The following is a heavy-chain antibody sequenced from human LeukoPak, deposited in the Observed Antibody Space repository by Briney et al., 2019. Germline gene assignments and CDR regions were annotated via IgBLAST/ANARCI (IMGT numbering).Heavy chain of an antibody. CDR3: ARSTTVTTNNWFDP. J-gene: IGHJ5*02. V-gene: IGHV3-33*08. CDR1: GFSFSNAY. Sequence: GSLRLSCTASGFSFSNAYMNWVRQAPGKGLEWVAVIWSDGSYKYYADSVKGRFTISRDDSKNTLYLEMNSLRAEDTAVYYCARSTTVTTNNWFDPWGQGTLVTVSS. CDR2: IWSDGSYK. D-gene: IGHD4-17*01.